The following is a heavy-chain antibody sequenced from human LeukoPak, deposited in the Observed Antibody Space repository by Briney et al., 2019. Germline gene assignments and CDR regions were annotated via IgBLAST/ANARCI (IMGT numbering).Heavy chain of an antibody. J-gene: IGHJ4*02. CDR2: ITDSGGTT. CDR1: GFTFSSYA. D-gene: IGHD2-2*01. CDR3: ARRGSAADFDY. V-gene: IGHV3-23*01. Sequence: GGSLRLSCAASGFTFSSYAMSWVRQAPGKGLEWVSAITDSGGTTYYADSVKGRFTISRDNSKNTLYLQMNSLRAEDTAVYFCARRGSAADFDYWGQGTLVTVSS.